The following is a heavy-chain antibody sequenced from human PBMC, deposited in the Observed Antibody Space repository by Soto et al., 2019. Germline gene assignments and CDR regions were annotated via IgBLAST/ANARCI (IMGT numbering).Heavy chain of an antibody. CDR3: ARTLGSGWPEWRGDDAFDI. CDR1: GGSISSYY. CDR2: IYYSGST. V-gene: IGHV4-59*01. D-gene: IGHD6-19*01. Sequence: QVQLQESGPGLVKPSETLSLTCTVSGGSISSYYWSWIRQPPGKGLEWIGYIYYSGSTNYNPSLKSRVTISVDTSKNQFSLKLGSVTAADTAVYYCARTLGSGWPEWRGDDAFDIWGQGTMVTVSS. J-gene: IGHJ3*02.